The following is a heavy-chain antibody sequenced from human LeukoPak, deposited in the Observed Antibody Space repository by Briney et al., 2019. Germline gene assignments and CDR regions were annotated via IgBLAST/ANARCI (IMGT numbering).Heavy chain of an antibody. D-gene: IGHD6-19*01. J-gene: IGHJ4*02. CDR3: AILVVAGPICY. CDR1: GGTFSSYA. V-gene: IGHV1-69*05. CDR2: IIPIFGTA. Sequence: SVKVSCKASGGTFSSYAISWVRQAPGEGLEWMGGIIPIFGTANYAQKYQGRVTITTDESTGTAYMEISSLSSEDTAVYYCAILVVAGPICYGGKGILVTVSS.